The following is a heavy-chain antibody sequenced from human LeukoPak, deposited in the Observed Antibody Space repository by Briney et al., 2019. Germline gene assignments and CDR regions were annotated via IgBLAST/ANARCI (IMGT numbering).Heavy chain of an antibody. D-gene: IGHD6-19*01. V-gene: IGHV3-30*18. CDR2: ISYDGSNK. Sequence: GGSLRLSCAASGFTFSSYGMHCVRPAPGKGLEWVAVISYDGSNKYYADSVKGRFTISRDNSKNTLYLQMNSLRAEDTAVYYCAKGQFRYSSGWYYFDYWGQGTLVTVSS. J-gene: IGHJ4*02. CDR1: GFTFSSYG. CDR3: AKGQFRYSSGWYYFDY.